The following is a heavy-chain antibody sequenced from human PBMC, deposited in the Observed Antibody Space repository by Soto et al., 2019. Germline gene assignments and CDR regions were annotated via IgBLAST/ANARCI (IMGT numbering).Heavy chain of an antibody. CDR2: ISYDGSNK. CDR1: GFTFSSYG. V-gene: IGHV3-30*18. D-gene: IGHD2-21*02. Sequence: GGSLRLSCAASGFTFSSYGMHWVRQAPGKGLEWVAVISYDGSNKYYADSVKGRFTISRDNSKNTLYLQMNSLRAEDTAVYYCAKDPEMLCGGDCYPSYYFDYWGQGTLVTVSS. CDR3: AKDPEMLCGGDCYPSYYFDY. J-gene: IGHJ4*02.